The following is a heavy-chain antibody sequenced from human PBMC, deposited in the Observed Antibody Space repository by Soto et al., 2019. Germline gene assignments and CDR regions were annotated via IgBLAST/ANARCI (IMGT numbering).Heavy chain of an antibody. CDR2: ISYDGSNK. CDR1: GFTFSSYG. D-gene: IGHD1-26*01. J-gene: IGHJ4*02. V-gene: IGHV3-30*18. Sequence: QVQLVESGGGVVQPGRSLRLSCAASGFTFSSYGMHWVRQAPGKGLEWVAVISYDGSNKYYADSVKGRFTISRDNSKNTLYLQMNSLRAEDTAVYYCAKDRKGGSYDFDYWGQGTLVTVSS. CDR3: AKDRKGGSYDFDY.